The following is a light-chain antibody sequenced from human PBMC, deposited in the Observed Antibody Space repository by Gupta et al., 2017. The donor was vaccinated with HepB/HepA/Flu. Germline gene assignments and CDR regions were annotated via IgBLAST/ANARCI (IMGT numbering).Light chain of an antibody. CDR3: ASWDDSLNGFV. V-gene: IGLV1-44*01. J-gene: IGLJ1*01. CDR2: GDD. Sequence: QSVLTQPPSASGTPGQRVTISCSGSDSNIGRNTVSWYQQVPGTAPKLLIYGDDQRPSGVPDRFSGSKSGTSASLVISGLQSEDEADCYCASWDDSLNGFVFGPRTKVTVL. CDR1: DSNIGRNT.